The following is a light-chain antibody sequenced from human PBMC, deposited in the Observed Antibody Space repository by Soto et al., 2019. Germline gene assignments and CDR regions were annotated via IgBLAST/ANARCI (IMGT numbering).Light chain of an antibody. CDR2: GAS. V-gene: IGKV3-20*01. Sequence: EIVLTQSPGTLSLSPGERATLSCRASQIVSSTYLAWYEQKPGQAPRLLIYGASTRATGIPDRFSGSGSGTDFTLTSSRVEPEDFAVFYCHQYGSSPWTFGQGTKVEIK. CDR3: HQYGSSPWT. CDR1: QIVSSTY. J-gene: IGKJ1*01.